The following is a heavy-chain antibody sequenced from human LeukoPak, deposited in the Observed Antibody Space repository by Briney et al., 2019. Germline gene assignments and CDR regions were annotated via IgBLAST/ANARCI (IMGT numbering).Heavy chain of an antibody. J-gene: IGHJ4*02. CDR3: ATGRAAHLFDY. V-gene: IGHV3-7*01. Sequence: PGGSLRLSCAASGFTFSRYSMNWVRQAPGKGLEWVANVKQDGSEKYYVDSVKGRFTISRVNAKNSLYLQMNSLRVEDTAVYYCATGRAAHLFDYWGQGTLVTVSS. CDR2: VKQDGSEK. CDR1: GFTFSRYS. D-gene: IGHD6-6*01.